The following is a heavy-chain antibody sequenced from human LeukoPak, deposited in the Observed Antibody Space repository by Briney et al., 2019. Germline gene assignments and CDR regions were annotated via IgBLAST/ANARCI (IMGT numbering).Heavy chain of an antibody. CDR3: ARDTGTVVDY. V-gene: IGHV4-59*01. J-gene: IGHJ4*02. CDR1: GGSISTYY. D-gene: IGHD4-23*01. CDR2: IYYSGST. Sequence: PSETLSLTCTVSGGSISTYYWSWIRQPPGKGLEWIGYIYYSGSTNYDPSLKSRVTTSVDTSKNQFSLKLSSVTAADTAVYYCARDTGTVVDYWGQGTLVTVSS.